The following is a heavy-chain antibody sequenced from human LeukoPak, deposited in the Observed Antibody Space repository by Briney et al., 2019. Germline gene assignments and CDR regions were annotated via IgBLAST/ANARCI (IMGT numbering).Heavy chain of an antibody. CDR2: IYPGDSDT. V-gene: IGHV5-51*01. J-gene: IGHJ5*02. CDR3: ARHRLLGASSGLSWFGP. D-gene: IGHD7-27*01. CDR1: GYTFSNYW. Sequence: GESLQISCKASGYTFSNYWIGWVRQIPGKGLEWMGIIYPGDSDTKYSPSFQGQVTISADKSITTVYLKWSRLKASDTAMYYCARHRLLGASSGLSWFGPWGQGTLVTVSS.